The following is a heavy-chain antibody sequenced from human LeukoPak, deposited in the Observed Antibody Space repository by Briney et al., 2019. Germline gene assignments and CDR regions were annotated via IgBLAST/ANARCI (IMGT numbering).Heavy chain of an antibody. CDR1: GFTFSSYA. J-gene: IGHJ6*02. CDR3: AKDSITMVRGVIIGQLLVYGMDV. CDR2: ISGSGGST. V-gene: IGHV3-23*01. Sequence: EGSMRLSCAASGFTFSSYAMSWVSQAPGKGLEWVSAISGSGGSTYYADSVKGRFTISRDNSKNTLYLQTNRLRAEDTAVYYCAKDSITMVRGVIIGQLLVYGMDVWGQGTTVTVSS. D-gene: IGHD3-10*01.